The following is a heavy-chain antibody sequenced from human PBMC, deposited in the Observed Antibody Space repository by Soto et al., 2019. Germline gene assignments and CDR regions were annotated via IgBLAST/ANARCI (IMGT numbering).Heavy chain of an antibody. CDR1: GYTFTSYG. V-gene: IGHV1-18*01. CDR3: ARGSGGRYCGGDCYLFDY. CDR2: ISAYNGNT. Sequence: ASVKVSCKASGYTFTSYGISWVRQAPGQGLEWMGWISAYNGNTNYAQKLQGRVTMTTGTSTSTAHMELRSLRSDDTAVYYCARGSGGRYCGGDCYLFDYWGQGTLVTVSS. J-gene: IGHJ4*02. D-gene: IGHD2-21*02.